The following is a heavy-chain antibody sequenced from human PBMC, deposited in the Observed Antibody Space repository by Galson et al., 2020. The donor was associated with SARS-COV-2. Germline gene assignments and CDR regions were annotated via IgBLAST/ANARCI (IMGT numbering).Heavy chain of an antibody. J-gene: IGHJ6*02. CDR1: GFRFSSYG. CDR3: ASARAIFGVITMTGLDV. CDR2: ISYDGSNN. V-gene: IGHV3-30*03. D-gene: IGHD3-3*01. Sequence: GESLKISCAASGFRFSSYGFHWVRQAPGKGLEWVAGISYDGSNNYYADSVKGRFTISRDSSKNTVYLQMNSLRTEEMAIYYCASARAIFGVITMTGLDVWGQGTRVAVSS.